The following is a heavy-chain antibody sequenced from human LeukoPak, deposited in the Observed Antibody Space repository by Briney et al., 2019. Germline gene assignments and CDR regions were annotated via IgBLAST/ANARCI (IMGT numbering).Heavy chain of an antibody. D-gene: IGHD5-18*01. V-gene: IGHV3-21*01. J-gene: IGHJ4*02. CDR1: GFSVSNNY. Sequence: GGSLRLSCVVSGFSVSNNYVSWVRQAPGKGLEWVSSISFSGNYIYYADSVRGRITLSRDNAKNSLFLQMNSLRAEDTAVYYCARRASTERGHSYGLDYWGQGTLVTVSS. CDR3: ARRASTERGHSYGLDY. CDR2: ISFSGNYI.